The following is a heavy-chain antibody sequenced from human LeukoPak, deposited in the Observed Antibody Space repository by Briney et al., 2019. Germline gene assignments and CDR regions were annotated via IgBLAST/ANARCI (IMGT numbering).Heavy chain of an antibody. Sequence: PGGSLRLSCAASGFTFSSYAMSWVRQAPGKGLELFSAISGSGGSTYYADSVKCRFIISRDNSKNKSYLNRNRLRAEDTAVYYCAKDAHPGPTQSSTVTTSHFDYWGQGTLVTVSS. V-gene: IGHV3-23*01. CDR3: AKDAHPGPTQSSTVTTSHFDY. CDR1: GFTFSSYA. CDR2: ISGSGGST. D-gene: IGHD4-17*01. J-gene: IGHJ4*02.